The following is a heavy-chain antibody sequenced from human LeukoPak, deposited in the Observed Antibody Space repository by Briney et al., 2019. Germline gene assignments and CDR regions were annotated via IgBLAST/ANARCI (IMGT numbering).Heavy chain of an antibody. CDR3: ARGPRNYYAMDV. Sequence: GGSLRLSCAASGFTFSDYYMHWVRQAPGKGLFWISRIKTDGSSTTSADSVKGQFTISRDNAKNTLYLQMNSLRAEDTAVYYCARGPRNYYAMDVWGKGTTVTVSS. CDR1: GFTFSDYY. D-gene: IGHD1-14*01. CDR2: IKTDGSST. J-gene: IGHJ6*04. V-gene: IGHV3-74*01.